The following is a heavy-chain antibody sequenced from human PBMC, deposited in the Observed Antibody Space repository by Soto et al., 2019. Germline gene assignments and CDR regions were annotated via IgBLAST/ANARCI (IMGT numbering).Heavy chain of an antibody. J-gene: IGHJ6*02. V-gene: IGHV1-8*01. CDR1: GYTFTSYD. CDR2: MRSNSGDT. Sequence: ASVKVSCKASGYTFTSYDINWVRQATGQGLEWMGWMRSNSGDTGYAQKFQGRVTMTRDTSINTAYMELSNLKSEDTAVYYCARDRGDYDFWSGYYDYYYYGMDVWGQGTTVTVSS. CDR3: ARDRGDYDFWSGYYDYYYYGMDV. D-gene: IGHD3-3*01.